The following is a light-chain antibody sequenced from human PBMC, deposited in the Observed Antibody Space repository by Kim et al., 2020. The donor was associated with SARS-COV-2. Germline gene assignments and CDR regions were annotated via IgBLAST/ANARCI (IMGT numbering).Light chain of an antibody. CDR3: QQYAYWRA. CDR2: GAS. J-gene: IGKJ5*01. V-gene: IGKV3-15*01. CDR1: QSISSS. Sequence: LALSPGERATLSCSASQSISSSFAWYQQKPGQAPRVLIYGASARATGIPARFSGSGSGTEFTLTISTLQSEDFAVYYCQQYAYWRAFGQGTRLE.